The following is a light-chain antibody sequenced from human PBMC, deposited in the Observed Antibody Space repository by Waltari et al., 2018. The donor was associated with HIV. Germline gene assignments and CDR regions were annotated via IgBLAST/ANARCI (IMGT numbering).Light chain of an antibody. J-gene: IGLJ1*01. CDR1: SSDVGGYNY. Sequence: QSALTQPASVSGSPGQSITIYCTGNSSDVGGYNYVSLYQQHPGKAPKLTIYEVSNRPSGISNLFSGSRSVNTSSRTIAERQAEDEADYYCISYTSTSTLVFGTGTKVTVL. CDR3: ISYTSTSTLV. V-gene: IGLV2-14*01. CDR2: EVS.